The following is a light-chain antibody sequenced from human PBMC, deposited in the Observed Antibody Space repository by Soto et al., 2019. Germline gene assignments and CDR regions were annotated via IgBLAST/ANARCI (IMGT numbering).Light chain of an antibody. CDR2: DTS. Sequence: QAVVTQEPSLTVSPGGTVTLTCGSSTGAVTSGHYPYWFQVKPGQVPRTLIYDTSNKHSWTPARFSGSLLGGKAALTLSGAQPEDEAEYYCLLSYSGAGVVFGGGTKVNVL. J-gene: IGLJ2*01. CDR1: TGAVTSGHY. CDR3: LLSYSGAGVV. V-gene: IGLV7-46*01.